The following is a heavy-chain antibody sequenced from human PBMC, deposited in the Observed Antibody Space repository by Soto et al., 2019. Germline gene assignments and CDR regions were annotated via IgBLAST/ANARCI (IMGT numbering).Heavy chain of an antibody. CDR2: ITSSGGST. CDR1: GFTFRNYY. J-gene: IGHJ5*02. V-gene: IGHV3-11*01. CDR3: ARDKYTNYVNYSDL. Sequence: GGSLRLSCAASGFTFRNYYMTWMRQTPGKGLEWISTITSSGGSTYYAASVKGRVTISRDNANNSLYLQMTGLRAEDTALYYCARDKYTNYVNYSDLWGQGTLVTVSS. D-gene: IGHD3-16*01.